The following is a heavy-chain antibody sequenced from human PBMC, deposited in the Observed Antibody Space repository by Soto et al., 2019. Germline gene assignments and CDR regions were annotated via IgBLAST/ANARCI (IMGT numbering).Heavy chain of an antibody. CDR3: TREGFHWYFDL. CDR1: GFTFSTYT. J-gene: IGHJ2*01. V-gene: IGHV3-21*01. Sequence: EVQLVESGGGLVKPGGSLRLSCAASGFTFSTYTMNWVRQAPGKGLEWVSSINSSSTFIYYADSVKGRFTISRDDAKNSLYLQMNSLRVEDTAVYYCTREGFHWYFDLWGRGTLVTVSS. CDR2: INSSSTFI.